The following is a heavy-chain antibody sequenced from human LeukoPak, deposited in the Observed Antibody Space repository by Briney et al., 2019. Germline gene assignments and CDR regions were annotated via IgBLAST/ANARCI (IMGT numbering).Heavy chain of an antibody. CDR1: GFTFSSYS. CDR3: XXXXXXXXXXXXXXXXXDYNWFDP. CDR2: ISSSSSTI. D-gene: IGHD3-3*01. Sequence: GGSLRLSCAASGFTFSSYSVNWVRQAPGKGLEWVSYISSSSSTIYYADSVKGRFTISRDNAKNSLYLQMNSLRDEDTAVYYFXXXXXXXXXXXXXXXXXDYNWFDPWGQGTLVTVSS. V-gene: IGHV3-48*02. J-gene: IGHJ5*02.